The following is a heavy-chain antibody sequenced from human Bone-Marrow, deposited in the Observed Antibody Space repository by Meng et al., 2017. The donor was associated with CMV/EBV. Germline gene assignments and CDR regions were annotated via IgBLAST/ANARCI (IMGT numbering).Heavy chain of an antibody. D-gene: IGHD7-27*01. Sequence: LKISWAAAGFTFDDYAKHWVRQAPGKGLESGSGISWNSGSIGYADFVKGRFTITRDNAKNSLYLQMNSLRAEHTAVYYCAKEDKRTGAWGRYIDYWGQGTPVTVSS. CDR1: GFTFDDYA. CDR2: ISWNSGSI. V-gene: IGHV3-9*01. J-gene: IGHJ4*02. CDR3: AKEDKRTGAWGRYIDY.